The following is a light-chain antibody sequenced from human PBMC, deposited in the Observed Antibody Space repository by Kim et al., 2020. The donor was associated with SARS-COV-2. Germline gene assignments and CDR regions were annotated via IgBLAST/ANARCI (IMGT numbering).Light chain of an antibody. V-gene: IGLV2-8*01. CDR1: RSDVGVYNY. Sequence: HSVIIACTGTRSDVGVYNYVSWYQHHPGKAPKLMIYDVSKRPSGVPDRFSGSKSGHTASLTVSGLQAEDEADYYCSSYPGSNNLGVFGGGTQLTVL. CDR2: DVS. J-gene: IGLJ3*02. CDR3: SSYPGSNNLGV.